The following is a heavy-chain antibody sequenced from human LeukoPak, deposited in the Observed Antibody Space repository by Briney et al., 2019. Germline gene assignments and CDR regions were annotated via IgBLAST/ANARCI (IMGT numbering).Heavy chain of an antibody. J-gene: IGHJ6*03. CDR1: GGSFSGYY. CDR2: INHSGST. V-gene: IGHV4-34*01. Sequence: PSETLSLTCALYGGSFSGYYWSWIRQPPGKGLERIGEINHSGSTNYNPSLKSRVTISVDTSKNQFSLKLSSVTAADTAVYYCARGTKLYYYDSSGYYGYYYYMDVWGKGTTVTVSS. CDR3: ARGTKLYYYDSSGYYGYYYYMDV. D-gene: IGHD3-22*01.